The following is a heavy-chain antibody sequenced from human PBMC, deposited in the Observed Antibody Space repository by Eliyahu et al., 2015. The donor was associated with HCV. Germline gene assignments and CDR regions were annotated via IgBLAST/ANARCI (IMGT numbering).Heavy chain of an antibody. CDR2: INHSGST. J-gene: IGHJ3*02. CDR1: GGSFXXXY. Sequence: QVQLQQWGAGLLKPSETLXLTCAVYGGSFXXXYWSXXRQPPGKGLEWIGEINHSGSTNYNPSLKSRVTISVDTSKNQFSLKLSSVTAADTAVYYCARAYYDSSGYYYGDAFDIWGQGTMVTVSS. D-gene: IGHD3-22*01. CDR3: ARAYYDSSGYYYGDAFDI. V-gene: IGHV4-34*01.